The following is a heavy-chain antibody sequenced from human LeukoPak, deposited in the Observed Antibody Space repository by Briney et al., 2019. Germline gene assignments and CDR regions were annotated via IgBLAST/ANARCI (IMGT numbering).Heavy chain of an antibody. CDR2: IYYSGTT. V-gene: IGHV4-61*01. Sequence: SETLSLTCTVSGDSVSSGSYYWSWIRQPPGKGLEWIGYIYYSGTTNYNPSLKSRVTISIDSSKNQFSLKLSSVTAADTAVFYCARGGGGTYYNWFDPWGQGTLVTVSS. CDR3: ARGGGGTYYNWFDP. D-gene: IGHD1-26*01. CDR1: GDSVSSGSYY. J-gene: IGHJ5*02.